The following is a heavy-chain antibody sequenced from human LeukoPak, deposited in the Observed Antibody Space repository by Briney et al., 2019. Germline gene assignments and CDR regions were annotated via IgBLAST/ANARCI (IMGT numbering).Heavy chain of an antibody. V-gene: IGHV3-30*02. Sequence: GGSLRLSCAASGFTFSSYGMHWVRQAPGKGLEWVAFIRYDGSNKYYADSVKGRFTISRDNSKNTLYLQMNSLRAEDTAVYYCARDQGGYVGNWFDPWGQGTLVTVSS. D-gene: IGHD5-12*01. CDR2: IRYDGSNK. CDR1: GFTFSSYG. CDR3: ARDQGGYVGNWFDP. J-gene: IGHJ5*02.